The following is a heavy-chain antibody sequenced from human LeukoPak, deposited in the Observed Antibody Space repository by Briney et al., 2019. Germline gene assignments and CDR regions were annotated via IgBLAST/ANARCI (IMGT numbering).Heavy chain of an antibody. J-gene: IGHJ4*02. V-gene: IGHV4-34*01. CDR2: INHSGST. CDR1: GGSFSGYS. D-gene: IGHD5-18*01. CDR3: ARGGGYSYGPPFDY. Sequence: SETLSLTCAVSGGSFSGYSRSWIRQPPGKGLEWIGEINHSGSTNYNPSLKSRVTISVDASKNQFSLKLSSVTAADTAVYYCARGGGYSYGPPFDYWGQGTLVTVSS.